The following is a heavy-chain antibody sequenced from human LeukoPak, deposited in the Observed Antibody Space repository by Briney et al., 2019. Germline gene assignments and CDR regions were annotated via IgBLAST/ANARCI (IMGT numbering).Heavy chain of an antibody. CDR1: GASITSYY. CDR3: AGKGVLDI. CDR2: IYYSGAT. D-gene: IGHD2-8*01. J-gene: IGHJ3*02. Sequence: SETLSLTCTVSGASITSYYWSWVRQPPGKGLEWIGYIYYSGATDYNPSLKSRVTMSVDTSKNQFSLKLSSVTAADTAVYYCAGKGVLDIWGQGTMVTVSS. V-gene: IGHV4-59*13.